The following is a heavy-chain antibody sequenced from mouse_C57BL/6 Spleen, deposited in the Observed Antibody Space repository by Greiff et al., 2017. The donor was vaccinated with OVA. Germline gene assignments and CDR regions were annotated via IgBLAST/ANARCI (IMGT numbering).Heavy chain of an antibody. D-gene: IGHD3-2*02. CDR1: GFSLTSSG. CDR3: SRKTAQSTPMDY. J-gene: IGHJ4*01. Sequence: QVPLQQSGPGLVQPSQSLSITCTVSGFSLTSSGVHWVRQSPGKGLEWLGVKWSGGSTDSTADFISRRSLSQDNSKSHVFFKMSILQADDTALYYCSRKTAQSTPMDYWGQGPSVTVSS. V-gene: IGHV2-2*01. CDR2: KWSGGST.